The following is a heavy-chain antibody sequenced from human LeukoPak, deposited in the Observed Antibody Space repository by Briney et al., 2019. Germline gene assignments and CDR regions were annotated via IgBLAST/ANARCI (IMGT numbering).Heavy chain of an antibody. D-gene: IGHD3-3*01. J-gene: IGHJ4*02. Sequence: GGSLRLSCAASGFNFNRYAMSWVRQAPGKGLEWVSGIIDNGDKTYHANSVKDRFTISRDNSKNTLYLQMNSLRAEDTAVYYCARDLGLRFLEWTFDYWGRGTLVTVSS. V-gene: IGHV3-23*01. CDR3: ARDLGLRFLEWTFDY. CDR2: IIDNGDKT. CDR1: GFNFNRYA.